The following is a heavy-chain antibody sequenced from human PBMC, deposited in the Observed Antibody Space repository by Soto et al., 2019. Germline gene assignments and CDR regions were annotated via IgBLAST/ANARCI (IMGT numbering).Heavy chain of an antibody. D-gene: IGHD3-22*01. Sequence: SETLSLTCTVSGGSISSGDYYWSWIRQPPGKGLEWIGYIYYSGSTYYNPSLKSRVTISVDTSKNQFSLKLSSVTAADTAVYYCARADSSGYYPIDYWGQGTPVTVSS. V-gene: IGHV4-30-4*01. J-gene: IGHJ4*02. CDR3: ARADSSGYYPIDY. CDR2: IYYSGST. CDR1: GGSISSGDYY.